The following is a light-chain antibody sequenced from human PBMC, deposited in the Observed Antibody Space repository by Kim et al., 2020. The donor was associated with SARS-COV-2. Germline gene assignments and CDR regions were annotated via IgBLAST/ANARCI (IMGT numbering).Light chain of an antibody. CDR3: SSYAGSNNLV. CDR1: SSDVGGYNY. CDR2: EAS. Sequence: GQSATISCTGTSSDVGGYNYVSWYQQHPGKAPKLMIYEASKRPSGVPDRFSGSKSGNTASLTVSGLQAEDEADYYCSSYAGSNNLVFGGGTQLTVL. V-gene: IGLV2-8*01. J-gene: IGLJ2*01.